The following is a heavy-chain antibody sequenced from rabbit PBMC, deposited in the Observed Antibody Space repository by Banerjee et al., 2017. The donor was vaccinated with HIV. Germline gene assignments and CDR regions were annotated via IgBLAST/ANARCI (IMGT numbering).Heavy chain of an antibody. CDR2: IDGSSGST. CDR1: GFSFSSSYY. J-gene: IGHJ4*01. CDR3: ARYVVSTGNYNL. Sequence: QEQLEESGGDLVKPEGSLTLTCTASGFSFSSSYYICWVRQAPGKGLEWIACIDGSSGSTWYASWAKGRFTISKTSSTTVTLQMTSLTAADTATYFCARYVVSTGNYNLWGPGTLVTVS. D-gene: IGHD7-1*01. V-gene: IGHV1S45*01.